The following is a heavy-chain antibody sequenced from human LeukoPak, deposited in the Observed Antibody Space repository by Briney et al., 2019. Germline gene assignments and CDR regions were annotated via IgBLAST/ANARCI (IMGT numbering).Heavy chain of an antibody. CDR2: IYYSGST. D-gene: IGHD5-12*01. V-gene: IGHV4-38-2*01. Sequence: SQTLSLTCAVSGYSISSGYYWGWIRQPPGKGLEWIGSIYYSGSTYYNPSLKSRVTISVDTSKNQFSLKLSSVTAADTAVYYCARVATTTNPPQRPFDYWGQGTLVTVSS. J-gene: IGHJ4*02. CDR3: ARVATTTNPPQRPFDY. CDR1: GYSISSGYY.